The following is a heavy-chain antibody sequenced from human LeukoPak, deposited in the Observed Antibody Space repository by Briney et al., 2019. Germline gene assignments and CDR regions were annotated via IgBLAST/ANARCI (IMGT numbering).Heavy chain of an antibody. J-gene: IGHJ5*02. CDR1: GGSISSSSYY. CDR2: IYYSGST. Sequence: SETLSLTCTVSGGSISSSSYYWGWIRQPPGKGLEWIGSIYYSGSTYYNPSLNSRVTISVDTSKNQFSLKLSSVAAADTAVYYCARQDFWSGYYFDPWGQGTLVTVSS. D-gene: IGHD3-3*01. CDR3: ARQDFWSGYYFDP. V-gene: IGHV4-39*01.